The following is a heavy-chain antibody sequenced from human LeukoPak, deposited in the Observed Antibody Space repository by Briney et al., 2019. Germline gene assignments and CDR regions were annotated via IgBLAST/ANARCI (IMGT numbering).Heavy chain of an antibody. J-gene: IGHJ3*02. D-gene: IGHD6-13*01. Sequence: GGSLRLSCAASGFTVRSNYMSWVREAPGEGLERGTIISRGSSPYYAVSVKGRFTLSRDNSNNTLYLQMTSLRLENTALYYCAIPGEQQLVFAFDIWGQGTMVTVSS. CDR1: GFTVRSNY. V-gene: IGHV3-53*01. CDR3: AIPGEQQLVFAFDI. CDR2: ISRGSSP.